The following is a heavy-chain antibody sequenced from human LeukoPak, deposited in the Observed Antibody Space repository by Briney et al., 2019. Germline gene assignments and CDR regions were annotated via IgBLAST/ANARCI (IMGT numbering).Heavy chain of an antibody. V-gene: IGHV5-51*01. CDR3: ARHSRPGGSYYPPGY. Sequence: GESLKISCKGSGYNFTNYWIGWVRQMPGRGLEWMGSIHPGDSATRYSPSFQGQVTISADKSISTAYLQWSGLKASDAAMFYCARHSRPGGSYYPPGYWGQGTLVTVSS. J-gene: IGHJ4*02. CDR2: IHPGDSAT. CDR1: GYNFTNYW. D-gene: IGHD1-26*01.